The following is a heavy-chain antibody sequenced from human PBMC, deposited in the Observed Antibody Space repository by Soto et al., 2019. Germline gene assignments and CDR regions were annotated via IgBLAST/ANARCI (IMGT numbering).Heavy chain of an antibody. D-gene: IGHD5-12*01. CDR2: IYPGDSDT. Sequence: PGESLKISCKGSGYSFTSYWIGWVRQMPGKGLEWMGIIYPGDSDTRYSPSFQGQVTISADKSISTAYLQWSSLKASDTAMYYCARPKSEGGYRRTTWYFDYWGQGTLVTVST. CDR3: ARPKSEGGYRRTTWYFDY. V-gene: IGHV5-51*01. J-gene: IGHJ4*02. CDR1: GYSFTSYW.